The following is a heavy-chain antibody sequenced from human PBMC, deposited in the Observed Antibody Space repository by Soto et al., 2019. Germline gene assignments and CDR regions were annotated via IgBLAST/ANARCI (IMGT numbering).Heavy chain of an antibody. CDR3: AGRPDLGGGPFDY. J-gene: IGHJ4*02. CDR1: GYRFTTQP. Sequence: ASVKVSCKASGYRFTTQPIHWVRQAPGQGLEWMGWINSGNGYTQYSQKFQGRVTITRDTSASTAYMELSSLRSEDTALYYCAGRPDLGGGPFDYWGQGTLVTVSS. V-gene: IGHV1-3*01. D-gene: IGHD3-16*01. CDR2: INSGNGYT.